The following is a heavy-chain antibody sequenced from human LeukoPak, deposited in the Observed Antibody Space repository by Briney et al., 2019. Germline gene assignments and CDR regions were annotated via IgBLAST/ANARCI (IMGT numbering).Heavy chain of an antibody. V-gene: IGHV3-64D*09. Sequence: GGSLRLSCSASGFTFSYYAMNWVRQAAGKGLEFFSCISSNGGSTYYADSLKGRFTVSRDNSNNTLYLQMSSLRAEDTAIYYCAKGPTYDSLPYYFDYWGQGTLVTVSS. CDR2: ISSNGGST. CDR1: GFTFSYYA. J-gene: IGHJ4*02. D-gene: IGHD3-22*01. CDR3: AKGPTYDSLPYYFDY.